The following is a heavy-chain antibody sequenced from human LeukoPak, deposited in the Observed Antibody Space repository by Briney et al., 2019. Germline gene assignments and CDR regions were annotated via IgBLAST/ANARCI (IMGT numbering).Heavy chain of an antibody. CDR3: ARGRMVRGFFGY. D-gene: IGHD3-10*01. Sequence: ASVKVSCKASGGTFSSYAISWVRQAPGQGLEWMGWINPNSGGTNYAQKFQGRVTMTRNTSISTAYMELSSLRSEDTAVYYCARGRMVRGFFGYWGQGTLVTVSS. CDR1: GGTFSSYA. V-gene: IGHV1-8*02. J-gene: IGHJ4*02. CDR2: INPNSGGT.